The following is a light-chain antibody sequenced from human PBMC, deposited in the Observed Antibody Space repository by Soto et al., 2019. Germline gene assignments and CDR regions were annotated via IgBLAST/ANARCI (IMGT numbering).Light chain of an antibody. J-gene: IGLJ2*01. CDR1: KLGDKY. V-gene: IGLV3-1*01. CDR3: QAWDSSTAV. CDR2: QDV. Sequence: SYELTQPPSVSVSPGQTANITCSGDKLGDKYACWYLQKPGQSPVLVIYQDVKRPSGIPERFSGSNSGNTATLTISGTQTMDEADYYCQAWDSSTAVFGGGTKLTVL.